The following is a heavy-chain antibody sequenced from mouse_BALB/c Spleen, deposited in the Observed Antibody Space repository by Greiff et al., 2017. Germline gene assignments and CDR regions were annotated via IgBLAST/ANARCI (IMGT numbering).Heavy chain of an antibody. V-gene: IGHV1-69*02. Sequence: QVQLQQPGAELMRPGASVKLSCKASGYTFTSYWINWVKQRPGQGLEWIGNIYPSDSYTNYNQKFKGKATLTADTSSSTAYMQISSLTSEDSAVYFCARYGNYFDYWGQGTTLTVSS. CDR2: IYPSDSYT. CDR3: ARYGNYFDY. CDR1: GYTFTSYW. D-gene: IGHD2-1*01. J-gene: IGHJ2*01.